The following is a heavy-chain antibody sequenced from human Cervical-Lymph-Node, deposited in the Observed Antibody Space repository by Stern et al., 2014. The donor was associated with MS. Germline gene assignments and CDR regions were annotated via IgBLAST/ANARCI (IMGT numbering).Heavy chain of an antibody. CDR2: IYYSGST. D-gene: IGHD5-24*01. Sequence: QLQLQESGPGLVKPSETLSLTCTVSGGSISSYYWSWIRQPPGKGLEWIGYIYYSGSTNYNPSLKSRVTISVDTSKNQFSLKLSSVTAADTAVYYCASREGDYWGQGTLVTVSS. V-gene: IGHV4-59*01. CDR1: GGSISSYY. J-gene: IGHJ4*02. CDR3: ASREGDY.